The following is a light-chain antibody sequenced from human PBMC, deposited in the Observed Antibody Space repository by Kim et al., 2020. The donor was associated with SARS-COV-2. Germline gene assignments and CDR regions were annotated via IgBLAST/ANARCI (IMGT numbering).Light chain of an antibody. CDR3: QQTYTIPT. V-gene: IGKV1-39*01. Sequence: SASVGDRVTVTCRASQSISTYLNWYQLKPGKPPKLLIYAASLLQGGVPSRFSGSGSRTDFTLTISSLQPEDFATYVCQQTYTIPTFGQGTKVDIK. CDR2: AAS. CDR1: QSISTY. J-gene: IGKJ1*01.